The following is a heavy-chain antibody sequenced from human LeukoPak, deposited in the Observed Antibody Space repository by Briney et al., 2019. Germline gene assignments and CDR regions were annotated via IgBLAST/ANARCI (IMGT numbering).Heavy chain of an antibody. D-gene: IGHD2-2*01. CDR2: INPNSGGT. V-gene: IGHV1-2*02. CDR1: GYTFTGYY. J-gene: IGHJ5*02. CDR3: AREEKYCSSTCCYGYWFDP. Sequence: ASVKVSCKASGYTFTGYYMHWVRQAPGQGLEWMGWINPNSGGTNYAQKFQGRVTMTRDTSIRTAYMELSRLRSDDTAVYYCAREEKYCSSTCCYGYWFDPWGQGTLVTVSS.